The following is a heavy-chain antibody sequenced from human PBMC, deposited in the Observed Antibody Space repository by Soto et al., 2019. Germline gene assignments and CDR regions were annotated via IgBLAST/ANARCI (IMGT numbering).Heavy chain of an antibody. V-gene: IGHV4-31*03. CDR3: ARDSAPPYYDFWSGSYYGMDV. Sequence: SETLSLTCTVSGGSISSGGYYWSWIRQHPGKGLEWIGYIYCSGSTYYNPSLKSRVTISVDTSKNQFSLKLSSVTAADTAVYYCARDSAPPYYDFWSGSYYGMDVWGQGTTVTVSS. CDR2: IYCSGST. CDR1: GGSISSGGYY. D-gene: IGHD3-3*01. J-gene: IGHJ6*02.